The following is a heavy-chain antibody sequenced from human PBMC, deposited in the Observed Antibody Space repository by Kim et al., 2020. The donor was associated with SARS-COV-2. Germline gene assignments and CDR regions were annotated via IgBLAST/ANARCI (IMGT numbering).Heavy chain of an antibody. D-gene: IGHD2-2*02. Sequence: SETLSLTCAVYGGSFSGYYWSWIRQPPGKGLEWIGEINHSGSTNYNPSLKSRVTISVDTSKNQFSLKLSSVTAADTAVYYCARGRVAVVVPAAIRYYYYYGMDVWGQGTTVTVSS. V-gene: IGHV4-34*01. J-gene: IGHJ6*02. CDR3: ARGRVAVVVPAAIRYYYYYGMDV. CDR2: INHSGST. CDR1: GGSFSGYY.